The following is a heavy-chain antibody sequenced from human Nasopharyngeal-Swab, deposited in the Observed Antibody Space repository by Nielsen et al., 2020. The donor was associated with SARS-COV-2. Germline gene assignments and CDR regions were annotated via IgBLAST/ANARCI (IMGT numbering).Heavy chain of an antibody. D-gene: IGHD3-10*01. J-gene: IGHJ6*02. CDR3: ARAGSGSYYYGMDV. CDR1: GFTVSSNY. CDR2: ISYDGSNK. V-gene: IGHV3-30-3*01. Sequence: GESLKISCAASGFTVSSNYMSWVRQAPGKGLEWVAVISYDGSNKYYADSVKGRFTISRDNSKNTLYLQMNSLRAEDTAVYYCARAGSGSYYYGMDVWGQGTTVTVSS.